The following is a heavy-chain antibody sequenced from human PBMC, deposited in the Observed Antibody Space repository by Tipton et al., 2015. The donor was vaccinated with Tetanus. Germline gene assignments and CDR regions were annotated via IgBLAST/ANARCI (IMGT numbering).Heavy chain of an antibody. CDR3: ARHTNFWSGYYIVY. Sequence: LRLSCAISGDSVSSNRAAWNWIRQSPSRGLEWLGRTYYRSRWYNDYALSVRSRITINPDTSKNQFSLKLSSVTAADTAVYYCARHTNFWSGYYIVYWGQGTLVTVSS. D-gene: IGHD3-3*01. CDR1: GDSVSSNRAA. J-gene: IGHJ4*02. V-gene: IGHV6-1*01. CDR2: TYYRSRWYN.